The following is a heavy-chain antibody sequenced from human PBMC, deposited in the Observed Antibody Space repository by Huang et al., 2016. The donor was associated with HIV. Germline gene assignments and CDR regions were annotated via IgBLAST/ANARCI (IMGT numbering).Heavy chain of an antibody. CDR1: RYNFAGYW. CDR2: IYFDDSDA. J-gene: IGHJ3*02. V-gene: IGHV5-51*03. Sequence: EVQLVQSEAEVKRPGESLKISCKGSRYNFAGYWIGWVRQMPGKGLEWMGSIYFDDSDARYSPSLQGQVTISADTSLYSSYLQWTSLRASDTAIFYCARRRRGGFDIWGQGTLVTVSS. CDR3: ARRRRGGFDI. D-gene: IGHD2-15*01.